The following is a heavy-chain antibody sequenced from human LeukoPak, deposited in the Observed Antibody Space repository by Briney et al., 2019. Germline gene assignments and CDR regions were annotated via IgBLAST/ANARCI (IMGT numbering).Heavy chain of an antibody. D-gene: IGHD4-23*01. CDR2: MFYGGDT. CDR3: AGHKVHDFGGSDWYFDL. J-gene: IGHJ2*01. V-gene: IGHV4-59*08. Sequence: SETLSLTCTVSGGSISSYYWSWIRQPPGKGLEWIGYMFYGGDTNHNPSLKSRVTMSVDTSKNQFSLRLSSVTAADTAVYYCAGHKVHDFGGSDWYFDLWGRGTLVTVSS. CDR1: GGSISSYY.